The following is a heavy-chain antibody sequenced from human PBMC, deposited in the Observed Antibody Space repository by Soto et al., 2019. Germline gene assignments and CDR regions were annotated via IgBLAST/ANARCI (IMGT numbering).Heavy chain of an antibody. V-gene: IGHV3-23*01. Sequence: GGSLRLSCRASGFLFRDYSMSWVRQAPGKGLEWVSGISSSGGTTHVADSVKGRFTISRDNSQNTLYLQMNSLRVEDTAVYYCGKDPNGDYIGAFDIWGQGTMVTVSS. CDR3: GKDPNGDYIGAFDI. CDR1: GFLFRDYS. D-gene: IGHD4-17*01. CDR2: ISSSGGTT. J-gene: IGHJ3*02.